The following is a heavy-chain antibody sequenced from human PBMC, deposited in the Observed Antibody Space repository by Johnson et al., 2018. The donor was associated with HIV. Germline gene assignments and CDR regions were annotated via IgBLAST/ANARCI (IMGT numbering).Heavy chain of an antibody. CDR1: GFTFSSYW. CDR3: ARGPMIVVPHDAFDI. V-gene: IGHV3-74*02. D-gene: IGHD3-22*01. Sequence: EVQVVESGGGLVQPGGSLRLSCAASGFTFSSYWMHWVRQAPGKGLVWVSRINSDGSSTSYADSVKGRFTISSDNSKNTLYLQMNSLRAEDTAVYYCARGPMIVVPHDAFDIWGQGTMVTVSS. J-gene: IGHJ3*02. CDR2: INSDGSST.